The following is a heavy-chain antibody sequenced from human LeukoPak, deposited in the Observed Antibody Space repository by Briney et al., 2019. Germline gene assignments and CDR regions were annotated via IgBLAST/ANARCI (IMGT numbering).Heavy chain of an antibody. Sequence: GGSLRLSCAASGFTFSSYRMSWARQAPRKGLEWVANIKQDGSEKYYVDSVKGRFTISRDNAKNSLYLQMNSLRAEDTAVYYCARRRYYDSSGYYLDYWGQGTLVTVSS. D-gene: IGHD3-22*01. CDR3: ARRRYYDSSGYYLDY. CDR2: IKQDGSEK. V-gene: IGHV3-7*05. J-gene: IGHJ4*02. CDR1: GFTFSSYR.